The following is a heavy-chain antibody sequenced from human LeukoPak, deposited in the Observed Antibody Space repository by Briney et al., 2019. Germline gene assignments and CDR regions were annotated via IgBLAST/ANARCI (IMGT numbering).Heavy chain of an antibody. CDR1: GFTFSSYW. D-gene: IGHD2-8*02. CDR3: ARDTGSMAARFFDN. CDR2: IKEDGSEK. Sequence: GGSLRLSCAASGFTFSSYWMSWVRQAPGKGLEWVANIKEDGSEKHFVDSVKGRFTISRDNAKNLLYLQMNSLRAEDTAVYYCARDTGSMAARFFDNWGQGTLVTVSS. V-gene: IGHV3-7*03. J-gene: IGHJ4*02.